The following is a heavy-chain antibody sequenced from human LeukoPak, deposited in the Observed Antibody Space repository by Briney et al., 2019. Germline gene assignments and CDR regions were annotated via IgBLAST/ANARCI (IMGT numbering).Heavy chain of an antibody. Sequence: GGSLRLSCAASEFTVSVNYMSWVRQAPGKGLEWVSFIYSSGGTYYADSVKGRFTISRDNSKNTLYLQMNSLRAEDTAVYYCVPTTYGSGNLVRYWGQGTLVTVSS. CDR1: EFTVSVNY. V-gene: IGHV3-53*01. D-gene: IGHD3-10*01. CDR3: VPTTYGSGNLVRY. J-gene: IGHJ4*02. CDR2: IYSSGGT.